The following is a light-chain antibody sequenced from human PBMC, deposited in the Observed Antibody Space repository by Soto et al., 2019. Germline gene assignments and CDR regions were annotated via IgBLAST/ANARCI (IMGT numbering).Light chain of an antibody. CDR3: QQYGTSPRT. Sequence: EIVLTQSPGTLSLSPGERATLSCRASQSVSSNYLSWYQQRPGQAPRLLIYGASNRATDIPDRFSGSGSGTEFTLTISRVEPEDFAVYYCQQYGTSPRTFGQGTKVGIK. CDR1: QSVSSNY. CDR2: GAS. J-gene: IGKJ1*01. V-gene: IGKV3-20*01.